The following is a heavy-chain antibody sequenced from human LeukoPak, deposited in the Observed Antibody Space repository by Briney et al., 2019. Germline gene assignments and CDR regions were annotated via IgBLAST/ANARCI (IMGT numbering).Heavy chain of an antibody. J-gene: IGHJ4*02. CDR1: GFTFSSYG. Sequence: AGGSLRLSCAASGFTFSSYGMHWVRQAPGKGLEWVAVISYDGSNKYYADSVKGRFTISRDNSKNTLYLQMNSLRAEDTAVYYCAKDSTVKSGSLDYWGQGTLITVSS. CDR2: ISYDGSNK. V-gene: IGHV3-30*18. CDR3: AKDSTVKSGSLDY. D-gene: IGHD1-26*01.